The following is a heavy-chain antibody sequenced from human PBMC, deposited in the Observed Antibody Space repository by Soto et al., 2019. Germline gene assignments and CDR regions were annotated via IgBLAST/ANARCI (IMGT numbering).Heavy chain of an antibody. CDR2: ISSSSSTI. V-gene: IGHV3-48*01. CDR3: ATQSLTGTYFDY. J-gene: IGHJ4*02. D-gene: IGHD7-27*01. Sequence: GGSLRLSCAASGFTFSSYSMNWVRQAPGKGLEWVSYISSSSSTIYYADSVKGRFTISRDNAKNSLYLQMNSLRAEDTAVYYCATQSLTGTYFDYWGQGAVVTVCS. CDR1: GFTFSSYS.